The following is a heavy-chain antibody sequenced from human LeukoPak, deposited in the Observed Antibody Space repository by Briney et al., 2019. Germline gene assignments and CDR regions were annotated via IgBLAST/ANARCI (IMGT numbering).Heavy chain of an antibody. Sequence: SETLSLTCTVSGGSISSSSYYWGWIRQPPGKGLEWIGEINHSGSTNYNPSLKSRVTISVDTSKNQFSLKLSSVTAADTAVYYCASDDDSLDYWGQGTLVTVSS. CDR1: GGSISSSSYY. CDR3: ASDDDSLDY. V-gene: IGHV4-39*07. D-gene: IGHD2-21*02. CDR2: INHSGST. J-gene: IGHJ4*02.